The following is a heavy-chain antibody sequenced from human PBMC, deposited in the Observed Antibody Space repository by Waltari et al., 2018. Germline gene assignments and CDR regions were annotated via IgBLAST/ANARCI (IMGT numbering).Heavy chain of an antibody. CDR2: MNPKDDNT. CDR3: ARSMQDIVAPFDY. J-gene: IGHJ4*02. D-gene: IGHD2-21*01. V-gene: IGHV1-8*03. CDR1: GYIFTNYD. Sequence: QVQLVQSGAEVRKPGASVKVSCKASGYIFTNYDIRWVRQAPGQGLEWMGWMNPKDDNTGYARKFQGRVTCTRDTSISTAYMELSGLKSDDTAVYYCARSMQDIVAPFDYWGQGTRVTVSS.